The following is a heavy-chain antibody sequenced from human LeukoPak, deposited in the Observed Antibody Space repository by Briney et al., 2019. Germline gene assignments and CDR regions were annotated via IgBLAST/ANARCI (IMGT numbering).Heavy chain of an antibody. V-gene: IGHV3-33*08. CDR2: IWYDGSNK. Sequence: PGGSLRLSCAASGLTFCRSAIHWVRQAPGKGLEWVAVIWYDGSNKYYADSVKGRFTISRDNSKNTVYLQMNSLRVEDTAVYYCPRDRAGFGAFLALGYWGPVTLVTVSS. CDR3: PRDRAGFGAFLALGY. J-gene: IGHJ4*01. D-gene: IGHD3-10*01. CDR1: GLTFCRSA.